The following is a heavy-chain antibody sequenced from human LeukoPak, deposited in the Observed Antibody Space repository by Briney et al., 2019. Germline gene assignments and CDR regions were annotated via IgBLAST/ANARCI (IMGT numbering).Heavy chain of an antibody. D-gene: IGHD6-25*01. Sequence: LEISCKGSGYNFTNYWIAWVRQMPGQGLEWLGIIYPRDSDTRYSPSFQGQVSISVDTSIDTAYLQWSSVKASDTAMYYCARLLAAPYYINFWGQGTLVTVSS. J-gene: IGHJ4*02. V-gene: IGHV5-51*01. CDR1: GYNFTNYW. CDR2: IYPRDSDT. CDR3: ARLLAAPYYINF.